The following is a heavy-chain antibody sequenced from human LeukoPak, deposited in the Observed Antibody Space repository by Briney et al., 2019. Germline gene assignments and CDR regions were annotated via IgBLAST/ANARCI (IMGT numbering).Heavy chain of an antibody. J-gene: IGHJ4*02. V-gene: IGHV3-21*01. Sequence: PGGSLRLSCLTSGFTLSTNAMSWVRQAPGKGLEWVSSISSSSSYIYYADSLRGRFTISRDNAENSLYLQMISLRAEDTAVYYCARGRDGSQSPIDYWGQGTLVTVSS. CDR2: ISSSSSYI. CDR3: ARGRDGSQSPIDY. D-gene: IGHD5-24*01. CDR1: GFTLSTNA.